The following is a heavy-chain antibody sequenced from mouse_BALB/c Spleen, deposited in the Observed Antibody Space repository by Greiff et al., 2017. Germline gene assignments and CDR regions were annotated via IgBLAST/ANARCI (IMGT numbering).Heavy chain of an antibody. J-gene: IGHJ3*01. CDR2: INPDSSTI. D-gene: IGHD2-4*01. V-gene: IGHV4-1*02. CDR3: ARVEDYDDFAY. Sequence: EVQVVESGGGLVQPGGSLKLSCAASGFDFSRYWMSWVRQAPGKGLEWIGEINPDSSTINYTPSLKDKFIISRDNAKNTLYLQMSKVRSEDTALYYCARVEDYDDFAYWGQGTLVTVSA. CDR1: GFDFSRYW.